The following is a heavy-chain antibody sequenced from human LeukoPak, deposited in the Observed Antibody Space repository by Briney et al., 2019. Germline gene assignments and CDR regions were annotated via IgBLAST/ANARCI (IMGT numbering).Heavy chain of an antibody. V-gene: IGHV3-30*02. J-gene: IGHJ6*03. CDR1: GFTFSSYG. D-gene: IGHD1-26*01. Sequence: GGSLRLSCAASGFTFSSYGMHWVRQAPGKGLEWVAFIRYDGSNKYYADSVKGRFTISRDNSKNTLYLQMNSLRAEDTAVHYCARVGALYYYYMDVWGKGTTVTVSS. CDR2: IRYDGSNK. CDR3: ARVGALYYYYMDV.